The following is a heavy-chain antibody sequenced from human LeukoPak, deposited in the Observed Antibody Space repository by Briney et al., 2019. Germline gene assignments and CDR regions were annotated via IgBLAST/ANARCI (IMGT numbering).Heavy chain of an antibody. V-gene: IGHV3-23*01. CDR1: GFTFSSYA. CDR2: ISGSGGST. CDR3: ARDRAVGYYDSGGHVIFDY. J-gene: IGHJ4*02. D-gene: IGHD3-22*01. Sequence: PGGSLRLSCAASGFTFSSYAMSWVRQAPGKGLEWVSAISGSGGSTYYADSVKGRFTISRDNSKNTLYLQMNSLRAEDTAVYYCARDRAVGYYDSGGHVIFDYWGQGTLVTVSS.